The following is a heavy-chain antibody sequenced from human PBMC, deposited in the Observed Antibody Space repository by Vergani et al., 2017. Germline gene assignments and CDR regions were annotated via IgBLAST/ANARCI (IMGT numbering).Heavy chain of an antibody. CDR3: ARCYCTNGVRYPVVYGMDV. J-gene: IGHJ6*02. V-gene: IGHV1-18*04. Sequence: QVQLVQSGAEVKKPGASVKVSCKASGYTFTSHGISWVRQAPGQGLEWMGWISAYNGNTNYAQKLQGSVTMTTDTSTSTAYMEMRSLRSDDTAVYYCARCYCTNGVRYPVVYGMDVWGQGTTVTVSS. D-gene: IGHD2-8*01. CDR1: GYTFTSHG. CDR2: ISAYNGNT.